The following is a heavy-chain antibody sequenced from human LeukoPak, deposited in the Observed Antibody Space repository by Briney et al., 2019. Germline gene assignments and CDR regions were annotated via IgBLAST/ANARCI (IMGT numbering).Heavy chain of an antibody. V-gene: IGHV1-24*01. CDR2: FDPEDSET. CDR1: GYTLTELS. D-gene: IGHD3-22*01. J-gene: IGHJ4*02. Sequence: ASVKVSCKVSGYTLTELSMHWVRQAPGKGLEWMGGFDPEDSETIYAQKFQGRVTMTEDTSTDTAYMELSSLRSEDTAVYYCATGDSSGYYFDYWGQGTLVTVSS. CDR3: ATGDSSGYYFDY.